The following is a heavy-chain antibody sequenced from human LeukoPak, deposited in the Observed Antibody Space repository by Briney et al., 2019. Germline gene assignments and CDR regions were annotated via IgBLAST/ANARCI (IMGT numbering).Heavy chain of an antibody. CDR1: GFTFDDYA. CDR3: AREWLRFVDY. J-gene: IGHJ4*02. CDR2: ITWNSDRK. D-gene: IGHD5-12*01. Sequence: GGSLRLSCAASGFTFDDYAMHWVRQAPGKGLEWVSGITWNSDRKGYADSVKGRFTISRDNAKNSLYLQMNSLRAEDTAVYYCAREWLRFVDYWGQGTLVTVSS. V-gene: IGHV3-9*01.